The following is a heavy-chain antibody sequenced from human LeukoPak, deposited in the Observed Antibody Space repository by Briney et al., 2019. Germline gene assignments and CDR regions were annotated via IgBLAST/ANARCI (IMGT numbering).Heavy chain of an antibody. V-gene: IGHV3-21*01. CDR1: GFTFSSYS. CDR3: ARDSSPPAQRTTTGFDP. D-gene: IGHD1-1*01. CDR2: ISSSSYI. J-gene: IGHJ5*02. Sequence: PGGSLRLSCAASGFTFSSYSMNWVRQAPGKGLEWVSSISSSSYIYYADSVKGRFTISRDNAKNSLYLQMNSLRAEDTAVYYCARDSSPPAQRTTTGFDPWGQGTLVTVSS.